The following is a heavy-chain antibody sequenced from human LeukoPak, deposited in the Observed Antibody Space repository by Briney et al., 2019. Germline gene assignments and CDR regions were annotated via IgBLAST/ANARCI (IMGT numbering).Heavy chain of an antibody. V-gene: IGHV1-46*01. D-gene: IGHD6-13*01. J-gene: IGHJ6*02. CDR2: INPSGGST. Sequence: ASVKVSCKASGYTFTSYYMHWVRQAPGQGLEWMGIINPSGGSTSYAQKFQGRVTMTRDTSTSTVYMELSSLRSEGTAVYYCARDDGIAAAGYLPTNYYYYGMDVWGQGTTVTVSS. CDR3: ARDDGIAAAGYLPTNYYYYGMDV. CDR1: GYTFTSYY.